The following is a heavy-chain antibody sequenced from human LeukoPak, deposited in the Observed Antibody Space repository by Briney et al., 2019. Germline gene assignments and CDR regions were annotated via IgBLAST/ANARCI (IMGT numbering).Heavy chain of an antibody. CDR2: INPNSGVT. CDR1: GYTFTGYY. Sequence: ASVKVSCKASGYTFTGYYMHWVRHPPGQGLEWMGWINPNSGVTNYAQKFQGRVTMAGDSSTSTAYMGLRRLTFDDTALYYCARGVVAATFYNYMDVWGKGTTVTVSS. J-gene: IGHJ6*03. D-gene: IGHD2-15*01. CDR3: ARGVVAATFYNYMDV. V-gene: IGHV1-2*02.